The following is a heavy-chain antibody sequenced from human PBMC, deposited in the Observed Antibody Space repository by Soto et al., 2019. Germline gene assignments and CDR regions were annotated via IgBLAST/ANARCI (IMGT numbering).Heavy chain of an antibody. CDR3: ARGHYGSLPGSFDY. D-gene: IGHD3-10*01. Sequence: PGGSLRLSCAASGFTFSDYYMSWIRQAPGKGLEWVSYISSSGSTIYYADSVKGRFTISRDNAKNALYLQMNSLRAEHPAVHYCARGHYGSLPGSFDYWGQGTLVAVSS. CDR1: GFTFSDYY. J-gene: IGHJ4*02. CDR2: ISSSGSTI. V-gene: IGHV3-11*04.